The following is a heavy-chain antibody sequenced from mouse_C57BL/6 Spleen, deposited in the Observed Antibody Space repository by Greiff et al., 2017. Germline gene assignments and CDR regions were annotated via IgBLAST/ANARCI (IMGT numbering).Heavy chain of an antibody. V-gene: IGHV1-81*01. J-gene: IGHJ1*03. Sequence: QVQLKESGAELARPGASVKLSCKASGYTFTSYGISWVKQRTGQGLEWIGEIYPRSGNTYYNEKFKGKATLTADKSSSTAYMELRSLTSEDSAVYFCARWSTTVDWYFDVWGTGTTVTVSS. CDR1: GYTFTSYG. CDR3: ARWSTTVDWYFDV. D-gene: IGHD1-1*01. CDR2: IYPRSGNT.